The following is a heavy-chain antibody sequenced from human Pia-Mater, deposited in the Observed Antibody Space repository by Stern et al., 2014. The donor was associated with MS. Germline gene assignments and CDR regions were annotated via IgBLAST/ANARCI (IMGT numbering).Heavy chain of an antibody. V-gene: IGHV3-11*01. CDR2: ISSSGSSI. D-gene: IGHD6-19*01. J-gene: IGHJ3*02. CDR3: ARSHSKWLVHDAFDI. Sequence: QVQLVESGGGLVKPGGSLRLSCAASGFTFSDYYMSWIRQAPGKGREWVSSISSSGSSIYYADSVKGRFTISRDNAKNSLYLQMNSLRAEDTAVYYCARSHSKWLVHDAFDIWGQGTMVSVSS. CDR1: GFTFSDYY.